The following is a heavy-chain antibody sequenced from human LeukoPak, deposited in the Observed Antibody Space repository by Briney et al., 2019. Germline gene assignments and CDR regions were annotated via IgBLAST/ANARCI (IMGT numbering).Heavy chain of an antibody. CDR2: ISSGSSTI. J-gene: IGHJ4*02. D-gene: IGHD2-21*02. V-gene: IGHV3-48*01. CDR1: GFTFSGYS. CDR3: ARGRADYYFDY. Sequence: PGGSLSLSCAASGFTFSGYSMNWVRQAPGKGLEWVSYISSGSSTIYYADSVRGRFTISRDNAKSSLYLQMNSLRAEDTAVYYCARGRADYYFDYWSQGTLVTVSS.